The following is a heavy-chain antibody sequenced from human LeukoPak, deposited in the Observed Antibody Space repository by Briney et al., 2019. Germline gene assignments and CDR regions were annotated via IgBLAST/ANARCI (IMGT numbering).Heavy chain of an antibody. V-gene: IGHV3-48*01. J-gene: IGHJ4*02. CDR3: ARDTSRALDY. Sequence: GGSLRLSCAASGFTFSSYSMNWVRQAPVKGLEWVSYISSSSSTIYYADSVKGRFTISRDNAKNSLYLQMNSLRAEDTAVYYCARDTSRALDYWGQGTLVTVSS. CDR1: GFTFSSYS. D-gene: IGHD6-13*01. CDR2: ISSSSSTI.